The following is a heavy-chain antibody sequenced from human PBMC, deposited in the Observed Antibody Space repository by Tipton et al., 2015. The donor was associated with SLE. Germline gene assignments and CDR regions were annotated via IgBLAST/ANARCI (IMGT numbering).Heavy chain of an antibody. V-gene: IGHV4-59*04. CDR2: IYYSGST. CDR3: AAQRADSSSYNAFDI. J-gene: IGHJ3*02. D-gene: IGHD6-13*01. Sequence: TLSLTCTVSGGSISSYYWSWIRQPPGKGLEWIGYIYYSGSTYYNPSLKSRVTISVDTSKNQFSLKLSSVTAADTAVYYCAAQRADSSSYNAFDIWGQGTMVTVSS. CDR1: GGSISSYY.